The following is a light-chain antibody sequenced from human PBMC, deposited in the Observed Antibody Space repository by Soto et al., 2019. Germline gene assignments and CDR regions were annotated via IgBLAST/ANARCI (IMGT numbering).Light chain of an antibody. Sequence: AIRMTQSPSSFSASTGDRVTITCRASQGISSYLAWYQQKPGKAPKLLIYAASTLQSGVPSRFSGSGSETEFTLTITYVQPEDFATYYCQQGYSIHALTFGGGTKVE. V-gene: IGKV1-8*01. J-gene: IGKJ4*01. CDR3: QQGYSIHALT. CDR1: QGISSY. CDR2: AAS.